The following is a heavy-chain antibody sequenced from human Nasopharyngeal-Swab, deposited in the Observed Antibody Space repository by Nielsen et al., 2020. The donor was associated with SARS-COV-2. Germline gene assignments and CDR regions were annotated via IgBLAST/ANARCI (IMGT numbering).Heavy chain of an antibody. V-gene: IGHV3-48*03. CDR3: AREVPYGVHDDAFDI. J-gene: IGHJ3*02. D-gene: IGHD2-8*01. CDR2: ISTTTATI. Sequence: GESLKISCAASGLGFSNYEMNWVRQAPGKGLEWISYISTTTATIYYADSVKGRFTISRDNAKNSLYLQMNSLRAEDTAVYYCAREVPYGVHDDAFDIWGQGAMVTVSA. CDR1: GLGFSNYE.